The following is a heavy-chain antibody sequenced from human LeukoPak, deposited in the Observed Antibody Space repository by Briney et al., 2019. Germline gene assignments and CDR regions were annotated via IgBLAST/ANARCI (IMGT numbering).Heavy chain of an antibody. CDR3: ARRYDSSGYSDY. D-gene: IGHD3-22*01. J-gene: IGHJ4*02. CDR1: GFSFSNYE. CDR2: ISTSRSTI. Sequence: GGSLRLSCAASGFSFSNYEMNWVRQAPGKGLEWVSYISTSRSTIYLADSMKGRFTVSRDNAKNSLYLQMNSLRAEDTAVYYCARRYDSSGYSDYWGQGTLVTVSS. V-gene: IGHV3-48*03.